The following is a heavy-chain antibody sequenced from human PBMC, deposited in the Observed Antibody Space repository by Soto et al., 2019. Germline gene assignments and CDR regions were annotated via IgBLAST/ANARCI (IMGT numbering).Heavy chain of an antibody. D-gene: IGHD2-21*02. J-gene: IGHJ4*02. Sequence: SETLSLTCTVSGGSISSYYWSWIRQPPGKGLEWIGYFYYSGSTNYNPSLKGRVTISVDTSKNQFSLKLSSVTAADTAVYYCARVGYCGGDCSFPDYWGQGTLVTVSS. CDR2: FYYSGST. V-gene: IGHV4-59*01. CDR3: ARVGYCGGDCSFPDY. CDR1: GGSISSYY.